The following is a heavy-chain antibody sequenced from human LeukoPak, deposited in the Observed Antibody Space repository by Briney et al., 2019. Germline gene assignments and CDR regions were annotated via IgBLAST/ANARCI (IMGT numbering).Heavy chain of an antibody. J-gene: IGHJ3*02. CDR3: ACRDGYMDAFDI. D-gene: IGHD5-24*01. CDR2: INTDGSST. V-gene: IGHV3-74*01. CDR1: GFTFSSYW. Sequence: GGSLRLSCVASGFTFSSYWMHWVRQAPGKGLVWVSRINTDGSSTSYADSVKGRFTISRDNAKNTLYLQMNSLRAEDTAVYYCACRDGYMDAFDIWGQGTMVTVSS.